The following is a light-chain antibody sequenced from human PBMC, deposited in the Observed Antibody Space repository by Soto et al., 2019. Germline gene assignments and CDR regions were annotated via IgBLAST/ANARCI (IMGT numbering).Light chain of an antibody. CDR1: QGISSY. CDR2: AAS. J-gene: IGKJ1*01. Sequence: DIQLTQSPSFLSASVGDRVTITCRASQGISSYLAWYQQKPGKAPKLLIYAASTLQSGVPSRFSGSGSGTEFTLTISSLQPEDFATYYCQQLKSYPPTFGQGTKVHIK. CDR3: QQLKSYPPT. V-gene: IGKV1-9*01.